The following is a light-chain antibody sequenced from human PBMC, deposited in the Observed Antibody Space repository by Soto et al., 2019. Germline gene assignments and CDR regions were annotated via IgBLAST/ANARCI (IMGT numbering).Light chain of an antibody. CDR1: SSDIGTYNL. J-gene: IGLJ1*01. V-gene: IGLV2-23*01. CDR2: EGS. Sequence: QSVLIQPASVSGSPGQSITISCIGTSSDIGTYNLVSWYQHHPGKAPKPIIYEGSKRSSGYSNRFSGSQSGNTASLTISGLQAEDEADYYCCAYAGYSTFVFGTGTKVTVL. CDR3: CAYAGYSTFV.